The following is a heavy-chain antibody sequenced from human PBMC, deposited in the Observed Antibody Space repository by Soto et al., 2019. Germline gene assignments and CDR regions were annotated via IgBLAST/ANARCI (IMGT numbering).Heavy chain of an antibody. Sequence: SAKVSFKASCYTFTSYGISWVRQAPVQGLEWMGWISAYNGNTNYAQKLQGRVTMTTDTSTSTAYMELRSLRSDDMAVYYCARDSSYSRSSSFDYWGQGTLVTVYS. V-gene: IGHV1-18*03. D-gene: IGHD6-6*01. J-gene: IGHJ4*02. CDR2: ISAYNGNT. CDR1: CYTFTSYG. CDR3: ARDSSYSRSSSFDY.